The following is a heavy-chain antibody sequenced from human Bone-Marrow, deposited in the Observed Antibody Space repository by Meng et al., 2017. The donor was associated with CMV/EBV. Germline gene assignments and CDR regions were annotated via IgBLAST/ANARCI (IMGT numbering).Heavy chain of an antibody. CDR1: GFTFSSYW. CDR2: VKQDGSKN. J-gene: IGHJ4*02. CDR3: ARRTGGSYHLDS. Sequence: GGSLRLSCAASGFTFSSYWRSWVRQAPGKGLEWVANVKQDGSKNYYVDSGRGRFTISRDNAKNSLYLQMKSLRAEAAAVYYSARRTGGSYHLDSWGQGTLVTVSS. D-gene: IGHD1-26*01. V-gene: IGHV3-7*01.